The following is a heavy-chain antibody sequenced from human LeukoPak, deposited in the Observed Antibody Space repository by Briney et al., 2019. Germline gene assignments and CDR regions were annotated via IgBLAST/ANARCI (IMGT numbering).Heavy chain of an antibody. CDR3: ASLGPHSSSWYSYYYYGMDV. CDR1: GGTFSSYA. Sequence: ASVKVSCKASGGTFSSYAISWVRQAPGQGLEWMGGIIPIFGTANYAQKFQGRVTITVDESTSTAYMELSSLRSEDTAVYYCASLGPHSSSWYSYYYYGMDVWGQGTTVTVSS. J-gene: IGHJ6*02. CDR2: IIPIFGTA. V-gene: IGHV1-69*13. D-gene: IGHD6-13*01.